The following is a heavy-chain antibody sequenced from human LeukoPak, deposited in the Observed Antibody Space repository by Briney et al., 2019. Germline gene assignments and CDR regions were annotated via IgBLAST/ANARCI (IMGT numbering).Heavy chain of an antibody. J-gene: IGHJ5*02. CDR2: MSPNSGNT. Sequence: GPVKVSCKASGYTFINYDINWVRQATGQGPEWMGWMSPNSGNTGYAQNFQGRVTITADESTSTAYMELSSLRSEDTAVYYCAMDYYGSGSYLGWFDPWGQGTLVTVSS. V-gene: IGHV1-8*01. CDR1: GYTFINYD. D-gene: IGHD3-10*01. CDR3: AMDYYGSGSYLGWFDP.